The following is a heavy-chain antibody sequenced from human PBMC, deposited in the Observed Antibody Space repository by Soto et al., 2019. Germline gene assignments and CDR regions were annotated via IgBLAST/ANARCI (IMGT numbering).Heavy chain of an antibody. CDR2: ISSRGGST. J-gene: IGHJ4*02. CDR3: AKSGDYDFWSGHFDY. CDR1: GFTFSSYA. Sequence: GGSLRLSCAASGFTFSSYAMSWVRQAPGKGLEWVSGISSRGGSTYYADSVKGRFTISRDNSQNTLYLQMNSLRAEDTAVYYCAKSGDYDFWSGHFDYWGQGTLVTVSS. D-gene: IGHD3-3*01. V-gene: IGHV3-23*01.